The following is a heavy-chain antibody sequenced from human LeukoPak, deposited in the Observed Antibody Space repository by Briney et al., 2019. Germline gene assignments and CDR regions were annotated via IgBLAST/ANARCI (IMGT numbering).Heavy chain of an antibody. J-gene: IGHJ4*02. CDR2: SNAGNGHT. D-gene: IGHD3/OR15-3a*01. CDR1: GGTFSSYA. V-gene: IGHV1-3*01. Sequence: ASVKVSCKASGGTFSSYAISWVRQAPGQRLELMGRSNAGNGHTRYSQRFQGRVTITRDTSATTAYMEVTSLRSEDTAVYYCARGIWTRTVSSYYLDYWGQGTLVTVSS. CDR3: ARGIWTRTVSSYYLDY.